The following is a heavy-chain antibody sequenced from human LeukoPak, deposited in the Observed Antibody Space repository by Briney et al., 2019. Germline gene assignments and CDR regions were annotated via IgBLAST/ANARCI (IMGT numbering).Heavy chain of an antibody. V-gene: IGHV3-74*01. J-gene: IGHJ4*02. D-gene: IGHD2-15*01. CDR3: ARYSPIDY. Sequence: GGSLRLSCGASGFTFSSHWMHWVRQAPGKGLVWVSRLSPDGSTTFYADSVKGRFTISRDNAKNTLYLQMSSLRGEDTAVYYCARYSPIDYWGQGTLVTVSS. CDR1: GFTFSSHW. CDR2: LSPDGSTT.